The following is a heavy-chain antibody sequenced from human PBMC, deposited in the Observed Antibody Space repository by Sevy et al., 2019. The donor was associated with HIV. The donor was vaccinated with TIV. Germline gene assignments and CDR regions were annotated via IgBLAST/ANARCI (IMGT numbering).Heavy chain of an antibody. CDR1: GFTFSTYW. CDR2: MNHDGSTK. V-gene: IGHV3-7*01. J-gene: IGHJ4*02. Sequence: GGSLRLSCTASGFTFSTYWMNWLRQAPGKGLEWVANMNHDGSTKVYVDSVRGRFTISRDNAKNSLYLQMDSLRAEDTAVYYCARDSSRNDAHYWGQGTVVTVSS. CDR3: ARDSSRNDAHY. D-gene: IGHD1-1*01.